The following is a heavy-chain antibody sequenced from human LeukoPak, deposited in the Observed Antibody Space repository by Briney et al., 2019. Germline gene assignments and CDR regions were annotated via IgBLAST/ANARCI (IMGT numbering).Heavy chain of an antibody. V-gene: IGHV4-38-2*02. CDR3: ARDSPLCSGGCNWFDP. Sequence: SETLSLTCTVSGYSISSGYYWGWIRQPPGKGLEWIGSIYHSGSTYYNPSLKSRVTISVDTSKNQFSLKLSSVTAADTAVYYCARDSPLCSGGCNWFDPWGQGTLVTVSS. J-gene: IGHJ5*02. CDR2: IYHSGST. D-gene: IGHD2-15*01. CDR1: GYSISSGYY.